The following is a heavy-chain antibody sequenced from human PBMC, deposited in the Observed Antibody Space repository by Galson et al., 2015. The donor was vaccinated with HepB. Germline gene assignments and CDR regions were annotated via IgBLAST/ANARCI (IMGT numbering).Heavy chain of an antibody. CDR2: INTNTGNP. V-gene: IGHV7-4-1*02. J-gene: IGHJ6*03. CDR3: ARAPLPPFRYYYYYMDV. Sequence: SVKVSCKASGYTFTSYAMNWVRQAPGQGLEWMGWINTNTGNPTYAQGFTGRFVFSLGTSVSTAYLQISSLKAEDTAVYYCARAPLPPFRYYYYYMDVWGKGTTVTVSS. CDR1: GYTFTSYA. D-gene: IGHD3-10*01.